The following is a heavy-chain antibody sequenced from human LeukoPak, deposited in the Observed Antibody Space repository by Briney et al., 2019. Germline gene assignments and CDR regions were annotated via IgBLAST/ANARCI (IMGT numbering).Heavy chain of an antibody. D-gene: IGHD3-22*01. CDR2: ISGSGGST. Sequence: GGSLRLSCAASGFTFSSYAMSWVRQAPGKGLEWVSTISGSGGSTYYADSVKGRFTISRDNSKNTLYLQMNSLRAEDTAVYYCAKWSYYYSSGYHTNYYYFYMDVWGRGTTVTVSS. CDR1: GFTFSSYA. J-gene: IGHJ6*03. V-gene: IGHV3-23*01. CDR3: AKWSYYYSSGYHTNYYYFYMDV.